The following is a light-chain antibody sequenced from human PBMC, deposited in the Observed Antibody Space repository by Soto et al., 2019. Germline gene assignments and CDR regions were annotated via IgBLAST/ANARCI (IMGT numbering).Light chain of an antibody. Sequence: DIQMTQSPSSLSAAVGDRITISCRASQSISNYLNWYQQTPGKAPKVLIHAASSLQSGVPSRFSGGGSGTDFTLTISSVQPEDYATYYCQQSYNSPPITFGGGTRL. CDR2: AAS. J-gene: IGKJ4*01. CDR1: QSISNY. V-gene: IGKV1-39*01. CDR3: QQSYNSPPIT.